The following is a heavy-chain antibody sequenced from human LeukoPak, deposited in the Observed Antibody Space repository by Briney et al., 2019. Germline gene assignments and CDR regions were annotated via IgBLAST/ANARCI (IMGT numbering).Heavy chain of an antibody. D-gene: IGHD5-24*01. V-gene: IGHV3-53*01. CDR2: IYSGGDT. J-gene: IGHJ4*02. Sequence: GGSLRLSCAASEIIVSSSHMIWVRQAPGKGLEWVSVIYSGGDTYYADSVKGRFTISRDNFKNTVYLQMNNLRVEDTAVYYCARDVGGDGYSKFDYWGQGTLVTVSS. CDR1: EIIVSSSH. CDR3: ARDVGGDGYSKFDY.